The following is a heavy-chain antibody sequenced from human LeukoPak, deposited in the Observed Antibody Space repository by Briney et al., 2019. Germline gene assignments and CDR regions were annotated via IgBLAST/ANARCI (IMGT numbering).Heavy chain of an antibody. J-gene: IGHJ4*02. CDR3: AKEEHDFWSGYYSGYFDY. CDR1: GFTFSSYG. D-gene: IGHD3-3*01. CDR2: IRYDGSNK. V-gene: IGHV3-30*02. Sequence: GGSLRLSCAASGFTFSSYGMHWVRQAPGKGLEWVAFIRYDGSNKYYADSVKGRFTISRDNSKNTLYLQMNSLRAVDTAVYYCAKEEHDFWSGYYSGYFDYWDQGTLVTVSS.